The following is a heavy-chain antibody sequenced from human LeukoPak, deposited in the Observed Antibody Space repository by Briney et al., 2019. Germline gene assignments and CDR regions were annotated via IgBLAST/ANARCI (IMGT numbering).Heavy chain of an antibody. V-gene: IGHV3-11*01. J-gene: IGHJ4*02. Sequence: GGSLRLSCSASGFIFSDYYMSWIRQAPGKGLEWISYIGKNGNLRDYADSVKGRFTVSRDNDRNLMYLEMNSLRAEDTAVYYCAKEGRGHDYGDYFDYWGQGTLVTVSS. D-gene: IGHD4-17*01. CDR1: GFIFSDYY. CDR3: AKEGRGHDYGDYFDY. CDR2: IGKNGNLR.